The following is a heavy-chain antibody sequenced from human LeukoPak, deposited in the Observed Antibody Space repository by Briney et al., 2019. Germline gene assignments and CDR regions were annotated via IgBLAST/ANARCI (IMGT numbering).Heavy chain of an antibody. CDR1: GYTFTSYG. CDR2: ISAYNGNT. Sequence: ASVKVSCKASGYTFTSYGISWVRQAPGQGLEWMGWISAYNGNTNYAQKLQGRVTMTTDTSTSTAYMELRSLRSDDTAVYYCARDYSGGTAMVHRFDYWGQGTLVTASS. J-gene: IGHJ4*02. CDR3: ARDYSGGTAMVHRFDY. V-gene: IGHV1-18*01. D-gene: IGHD5-18*01.